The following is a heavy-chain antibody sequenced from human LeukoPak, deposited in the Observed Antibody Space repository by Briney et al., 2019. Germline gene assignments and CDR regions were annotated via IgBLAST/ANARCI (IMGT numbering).Heavy chain of an antibody. Sequence: PGGSLRLSCAASGFTFSSYSMNWVRQAPGKGLEWVSSISSSGSFKYYADSVKGRFTISRDTTKNSLYLQMNSLRVEDTAVYYCARDGHYDILTGYFQDWGQGTLVTVSS. J-gene: IGHJ1*01. V-gene: IGHV3-21*01. D-gene: IGHD3-9*01. CDR2: ISSSGSFK. CDR1: GFTFSSYS. CDR3: ARDGHYDILTGYFQD.